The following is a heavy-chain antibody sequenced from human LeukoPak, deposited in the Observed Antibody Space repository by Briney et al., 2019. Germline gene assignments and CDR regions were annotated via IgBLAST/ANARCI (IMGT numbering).Heavy chain of an antibody. Sequence: SETLSLTCAVYGGSFSGYYWSWIRQPPGKGLEWIGYIYYSGSTNYNPSLKSRVTISVDTSKNQFSLKLSSVTAADTAVYYCARNHYYGSGSYYYYWGQGTLVTVSS. CDR2: IYYSGST. CDR3: ARNHYYGSGSYYYY. CDR1: GGSFSGYY. J-gene: IGHJ4*02. D-gene: IGHD3-10*01. V-gene: IGHV4-59*01.